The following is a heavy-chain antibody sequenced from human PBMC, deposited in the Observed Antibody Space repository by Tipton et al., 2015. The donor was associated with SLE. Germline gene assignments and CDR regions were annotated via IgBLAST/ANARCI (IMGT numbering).Heavy chain of an antibody. D-gene: IGHD3-3*01. CDR3: ARALIRFLEWLSTPGWFDP. CDR1: GGSFSGYY. CDR2: INHSGST. Sequence: TLSLTCAVYGGSFSGYYWSWIRQPPGKGLEWIGEINHSGSTNYNPSLKSRVTISVDTSKNQFSLKLSSVTAADTAVYYCARALIRFLEWLSTPGWFDPWGQGTLVTVSS. J-gene: IGHJ5*02. V-gene: IGHV4-34*01.